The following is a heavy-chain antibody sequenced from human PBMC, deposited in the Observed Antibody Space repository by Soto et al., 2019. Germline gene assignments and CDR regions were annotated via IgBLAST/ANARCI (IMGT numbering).Heavy chain of an antibody. V-gene: IGHV3-15*01. D-gene: IGHD6-19*01. J-gene: IGHJ3*02. CDR3: TTDLGIAVAGTFDAFDI. CDR2: IKSKTDGGTT. Sequence: GGSLRLSCAASGFTFSNAWMSWVRQAPGKGLEWVGRIKSKTDGGTTDYAAPVKGRFTISRDDSKNTLYLQMNSLKTEDTAGYYCTTDLGIAVAGTFDAFDIWGQGTMVTVSS. CDR1: GFTFSNAW.